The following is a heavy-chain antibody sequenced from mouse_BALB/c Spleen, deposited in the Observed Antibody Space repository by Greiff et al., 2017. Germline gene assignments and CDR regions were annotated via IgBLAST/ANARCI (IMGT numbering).Heavy chain of an antibody. Sequence: QVQLKQSGAELAKPGASVKMSCKASGYTFTSYWMHWVKQRPGQGLEWIGYINPSTGYTEYNQKFKDKATLTADKSSSTAYMQLSSLTSEDSAVYYCARSQLGLHAMDYWGQGTSVTVSS. D-gene: IGHD3-1*01. CDR3: ARSQLGLHAMDY. CDR1: GYTFTSYW. V-gene: IGHV1-7*01. J-gene: IGHJ4*01. CDR2: INPSTGYT.